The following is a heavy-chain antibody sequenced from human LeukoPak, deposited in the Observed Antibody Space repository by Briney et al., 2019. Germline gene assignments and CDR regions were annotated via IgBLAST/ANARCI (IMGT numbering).Heavy chain of an antibody. CDR3: ARDPNYYYDSSGYYKNWFDP. Sequence: SVKVSCKASGGTFSSYAISWARQAPGQGLEWMGRIIPIFGIANYAQKFQGRVTITADKSTSTAYMELSSLRSEDTAVYYCARDPNYYYDSSGYYKNWFDPWGQGTLVTVSS. CDR2: IIPIFGIA. CDR1: GGTFSSYA. V-gene: IGHV1-69*04. D-gene: IGHD3-22*01. J-gene: IGHJ5*02.